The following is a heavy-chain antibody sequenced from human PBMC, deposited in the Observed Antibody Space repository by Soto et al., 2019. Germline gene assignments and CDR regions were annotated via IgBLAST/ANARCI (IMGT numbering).Heavy chain of an antibody. CDR2: INNAGTT. CDR1: GFTFSSYA. V-gene: IGHV3-66*01. Sequence: GGSLRLSCAASGFTFSSYAMNWVRQAPGKGLEWVSSINNAGTTFYADSVKGRFTVSRDDSKNTLFLQMNSLRVEDTAMYYCVRENYYYGMDVWGQGTAVTVSS. CDR3: VRENYYYGMDV. J-gene: IGHJ6*02.